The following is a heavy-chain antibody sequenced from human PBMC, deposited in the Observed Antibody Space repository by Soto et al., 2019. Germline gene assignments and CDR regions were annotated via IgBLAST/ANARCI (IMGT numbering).Heavy chain of an antibody. D-gene: IGHD5-12*01. V-gene: IGHV1-69*06. CDR2: IIPIFGTA. J-gene: IGHJ6*02. CDR3: ARVGGYDSYYYYGMDV. CDR1: GGTFSSYA. Sequence: SVKVSCKASGGTFSSYAISWVRQAPGQGLEWMGGIIPIFGTANYAQKFQGRVTITADKSTSTAYMELSSLRSEDTAVYYCARVGGYDSYYYYGMDVWGQGTTVTVSS.